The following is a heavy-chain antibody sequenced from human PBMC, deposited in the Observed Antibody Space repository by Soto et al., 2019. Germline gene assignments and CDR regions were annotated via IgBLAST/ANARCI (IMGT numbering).Heavy chain of an antibody. V-gene: IGHV1-69*13. Sequence: ASVKVSCKASGGTFSSYAISWVRQAPGQGLEWMGGIIPIFGTANYAQKFQGRVTITADESTSTAYMELSSLRSEDTAVYYCARRYCSGGSGYSFNYYYGMDVWGQGTTVTVSS. CDR1: GGTFSSYA. CDR2: IIPIFGTA. J-gene: IGHJ6*02. D-gene: IGHD2-15*01. CDR3: ARRYCSGGSGYSFNYYYGMDV.